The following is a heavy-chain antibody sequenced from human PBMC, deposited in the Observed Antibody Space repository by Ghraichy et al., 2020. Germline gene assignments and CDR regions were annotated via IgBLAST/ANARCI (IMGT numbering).Heavy chain of an antibody. Sequence: LECIGRIYTSGSTNYNPSLKSRVTMSVDTSKIQFSLKLSSVTAADTAVYYCARDGIYSSGWSEIDYWGQG. D-gene: IGHD6-19*01. CDR2: IYTSGST. J-gene: IGHJ4*02. CDR3: ARDGIYSSGWSEIDY. V-gene: IGHV4-4*07.